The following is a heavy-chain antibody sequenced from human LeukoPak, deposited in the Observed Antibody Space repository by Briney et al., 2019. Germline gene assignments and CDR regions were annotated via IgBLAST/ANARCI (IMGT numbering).Heavy chain of an antibody. D-gene: IGHD1-1*01. V-gene: IGHV6-1*01. CDR2: AFYRSKWHN. J-gene: IGHJ4*02. CDR3: ARWDHDRAHLDY. CDR1: GDSVSSNSVA. Sequence: SQTLSPTCVISGDSVSSNSVAWNWIRQSPSRGLEWLGRAFYRSKWHNDYAVSVRSRITINPDTSKNQYSLQLNSVTPEDTAVSYCARWDHDRAHLDYWGQGILVTVSS.